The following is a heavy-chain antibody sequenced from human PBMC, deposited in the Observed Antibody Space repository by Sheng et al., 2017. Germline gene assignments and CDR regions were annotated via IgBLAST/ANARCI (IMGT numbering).Heavy chain of an antibody. CDR3: ARGGEVGYFYGLENYYYYYMDV. V-gene: IGHV1-8*03. CDR1: GYIFTSYD. CDR2: MNPKSGNT. Sequence: QVRLVQSGAEVKKPGASVRVSCKASGYIFTSYDINWVRQATGQGLEWIGWMNPKSGNTGYAQKFQGRVTIIRNTSISTAYMELTSLRSEDTAVYYCARGGEVGYFYGLENYYYYYMDVWGQGTTGHRLL. D-gene: IGHD3-10*01. J-gene: IGHJ6*03.